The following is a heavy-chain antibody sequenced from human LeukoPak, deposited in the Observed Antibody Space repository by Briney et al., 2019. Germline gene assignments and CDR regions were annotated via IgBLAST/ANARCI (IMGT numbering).Heavy chain of an antibody. CDR1: GGSISSGGYY. Sequence: PSQTLSLTCTVSGGSISSGGYYWSWIRQPPGKGLEWIGYIYHSGSTYYNPSLKSRVTISVDTSKNQFSLKLSSVTAADTAVYYCARDTGTVGGSGRTLHYWGQGTLVTVSS. V-gene: IGHV4-30-2*01. D-gene: IGHD3-10*01. J-gene: IGHJ4*02. CDR3: ARDTGTVGGSGRTLHY. CDR2: IYHSGST.